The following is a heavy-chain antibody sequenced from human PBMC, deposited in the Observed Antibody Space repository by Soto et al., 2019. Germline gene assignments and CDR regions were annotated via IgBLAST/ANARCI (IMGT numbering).Heavy chain of an antibody. CDR1: GYSFTSYW. Sequence: PGESLKISCKGSGYSFTSYWIGWVRQMPGKGLEWMGIIYPGDSDTRYSPSFQGQVTISADKSVSTAYLQWSSLKASDTAMYYCARMRMTTVDAFDIWGQGTMVTVSS. CDR3: ARMRMTTVDAFDI. CDR2: IYPGDSDT. D-gene: IGHD4-17*01. J-gene: IGHJ3*02. V-gene: IGHV5-51*01.